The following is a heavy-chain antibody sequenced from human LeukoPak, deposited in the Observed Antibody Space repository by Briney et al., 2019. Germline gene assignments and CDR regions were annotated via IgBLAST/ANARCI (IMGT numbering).Heavy chain of an antibody. D-gene: IGHD3-22*01. CDR2: IYYSGST. J-gene: IGHJ3*02. Sequence: PSETLSLTCTVSGASISNSSYYWGWIRQPPGKGLEWIGSIYYSGSTYYNPSLKSRVTISVDTSKNQFSLKLSSVTAADTAVYYCARDIDSSGHTSGDAFDIWGQGTMVTVSS. CDR1: GASISNSSYY. CDR3: ARDIDSSGHTSGDAFDI. V-gene: IGHV4-39*07.